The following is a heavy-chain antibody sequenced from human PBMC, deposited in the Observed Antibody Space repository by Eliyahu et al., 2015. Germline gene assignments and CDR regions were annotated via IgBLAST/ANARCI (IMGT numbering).Heavy chain of an antibody. Sequence: EVQLVESGGXXVKPGGSLXLSXXASGFTFSGRNMNWVRQAPGXGLEWVSSIDLTSRYIYYADSLKGRFTISRDNAKNSLYLQINSLRAEDTAVYYCARGVAAAPDFDLWGRGTLVTVSS. D-gene: IGHD6-13*01. J-gene: IGHJ2*01. V-gene: IGHV3-21*01. CDR2: IDLTSRYI. CDR3: ARGVAAAPDFDL. CDR1: GFTFSGRN.